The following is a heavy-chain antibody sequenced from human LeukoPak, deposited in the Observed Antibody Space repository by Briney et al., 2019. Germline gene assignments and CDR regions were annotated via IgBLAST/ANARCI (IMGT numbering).Heavy chain of an antibody. Sequence: PGGSLRLSCAASGFTFSSYWMSWVRQPPGKGLEWIGEINHSGSTNYNPSLKSRVTISVDTPKNQFSLKLSSVTAADTAVYYCARKRITIFGVVQYYFDYWGQGTLVTVSS. D-gene: IGHD3-3*01. CDR3: ARKRITIFGVVQYYFDY. CDR2: INHSGST. V-gene: IGHV4-34*01. CDR1: GFTFSSYW. J-gene: IGHJ4*02.